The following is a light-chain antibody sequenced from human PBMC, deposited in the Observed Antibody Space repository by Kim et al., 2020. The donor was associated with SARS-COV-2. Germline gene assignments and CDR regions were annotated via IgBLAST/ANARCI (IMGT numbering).Light chain of an antibody. CDR3: QSYDSSLSGVV. Sequence: QRVNISCTGSSSNIGAGYDVHWYQQFPRTAPKLLIYANSNRPSGVPDRFSGSKSGTSVSLVITGLQAEDEADYYCQSYDSSLSGVVFGGGTQLTVL. CDR1: SSNIGAGYD. V-gene: IGLV1-40*01. J-gene: IGLJ2*01. CDR2: ANS.